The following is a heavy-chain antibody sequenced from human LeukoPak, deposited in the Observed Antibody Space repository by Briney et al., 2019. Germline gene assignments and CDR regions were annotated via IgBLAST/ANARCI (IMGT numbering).Heavy chain of an antibody. J-gene: IGHJ4*02. V-gene: IGHV4-34*01. CDR1: GGSFSGYY. Sequence: SETLSLTCAVYGGSFSGYYWSWVRQSPGKGLEWIGEINHSGSTNYNPSLKSRVTISVDTSKNHFSLKLSSVTAADTAVYYCARNDYVWGSYYRFGYWGQGTLVTVSS. D-gene: IGHD3-16*01. CDR3: ARNDYVWGSYYRFGY. CDR2: INHSGST.